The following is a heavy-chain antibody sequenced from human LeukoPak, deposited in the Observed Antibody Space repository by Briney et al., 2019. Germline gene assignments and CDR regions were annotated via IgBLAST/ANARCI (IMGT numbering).Heavy chain of an antibody. J-gene: IGHJ3*02. Sequence: SETLSLTCTVSGGSITSYYWSWIRQPAGKGLEWIGRIYAGGSSNYNPSLKSRVTMSVDRSKNQSSLKPTSVPAAHTAVYCGPSAKYYENRGGDVSDMGRQGTMVTVSS. CDR2: IYAGGSS. V-gene: IGHV4-4*07. CDR1: GGSITSYY. CDR3: PSAKYYENRGGDVSDM. D-gene: IGHD3-22*01.